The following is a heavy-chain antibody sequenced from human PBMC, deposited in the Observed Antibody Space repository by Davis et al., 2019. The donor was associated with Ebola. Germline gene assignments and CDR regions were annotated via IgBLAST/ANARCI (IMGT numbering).Heavy chain of an antibody. J-gene: IGHJ5*02. CDR2: IYYSGST. Sequence: MPSETLSLTCAVYGGSVSSGSYYWGWIRQPPGKGLEWIGSIYYSGSTYYNPSLKSRVTISVDTSKNQFSLKLSSVTAADTAVYYCARRIGGYCSSTSCYGGNWFDPWGQGTLVTVSS. D-gene: IGHD2-2*01. CDR1: GGSVSSGSYY. V-gene: IGHV4-39*01. CDR3: ARRIGGYCSSTSCYGGNWFDP.